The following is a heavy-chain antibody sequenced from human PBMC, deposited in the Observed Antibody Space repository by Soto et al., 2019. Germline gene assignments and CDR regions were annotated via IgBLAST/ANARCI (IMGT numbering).Heavy chain of an antibody. CDR3: ARVERDGYNSGLDY. D-gene: IGHD5-12*01. Sequence: QVQLVESGGGVVQPGRSLRLSCAASGFTFSSYGMQWVRQAPGKGLEWVAVIWYDGSNKYYADSVKGRFTISRDNSKNTLYLQMNSLRAEDTAVYYCARVERDGYNSGLDYWGQGTLVTVSS. CDR2: IWYDGSNK. V-gene: IGHV3-33*01. CDR1: GFTFSSYG. J-gene: IGHJ4*02.